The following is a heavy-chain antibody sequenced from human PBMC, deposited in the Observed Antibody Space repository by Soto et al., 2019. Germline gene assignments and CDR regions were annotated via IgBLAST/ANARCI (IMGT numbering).Heavy chain of an antibody. V-gene: IGHV4-59*01. CDR3: ARQSDYDILTGYYSFDY. J-gene: IGHJ4*02. CDR1: GGSISSYY. Sequence: SETLSLTCTVSGGSISSYYWSWIRQPPGKGLEWIGYIYYSGSTNYNPSIKSRVTISVDTSKNQFSLKLSSVTAADTAVYYCARQSDYDILTGYYSFDYWGQGTLVTVSS. D-gene: IGHD3-9*01. CDR2: IYYSGST.